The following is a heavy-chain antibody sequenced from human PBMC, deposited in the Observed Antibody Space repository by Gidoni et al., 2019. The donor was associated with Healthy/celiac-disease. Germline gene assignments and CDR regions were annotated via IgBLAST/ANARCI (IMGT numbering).Heavy chain of an antibody. CDR1: GFTFSSYA. V-gene: IGHV3-23*01. CDR3: AKDGQRITMVRGVRGAFDI. D-gene: IGHD3-10*01. Sequence: EVQLLESGGGLVQPGGSLRLSCAASGFTFSSYAISWVRPAPGKGLEWVSAISGSGGSTYYADSVKGRFTISRDNSKNTLYLQMNSLRAEDTAVYYCAKDGQRITMVRGVRGAFDIWGQGTMVTVSS. CDR2: ISGSGGST. J-gene: IGHJ3*02.